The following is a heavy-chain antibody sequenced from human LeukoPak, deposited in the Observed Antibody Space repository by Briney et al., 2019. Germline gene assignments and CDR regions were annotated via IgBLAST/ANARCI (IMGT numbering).Heavy chain of an antibody. V-gene: IGHV3-73*01. J-gene: IGHJ2*01. D-gene: IGHD1-7*01. CDR2: IRSKANSYAT. CDR1: GFTFSGSA. CDR3: TRYSNWNYGYWYFDL. Sequence: GGSLKLSCAASGFTFSGSAMHWVRQASGKGLEWVGRIRSKANSYATAYAASVKGRFTISRDDSKNTAYLQMNSLKTEDTAVYSCTRYSNWNYGYWYFDLWGRGTLVTVSS.